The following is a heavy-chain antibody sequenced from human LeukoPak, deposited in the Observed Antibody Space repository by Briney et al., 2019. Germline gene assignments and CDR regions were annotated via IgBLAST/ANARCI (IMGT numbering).Heavy chain of an antibody. CDR1: GYTFTSYD. V-gene: IGHV1-2*04. CDR2: INPNSSGT. CDR3: ARGPLRFLEWFPRDYYYGMDV. Sequence: LAASVKVSCKASGYTFTSYDINWVRQAPGQGLEWMGWINPNSSGTNYTQKFQGWVTMTRDTSISTAYMELSRLRSDDTAVYYCARGPLRFLEWFPRDYYYGMDVWGQGTTVTVSS. D-gene: IGHD3-3*01. J-gene: IGHJ6*02.